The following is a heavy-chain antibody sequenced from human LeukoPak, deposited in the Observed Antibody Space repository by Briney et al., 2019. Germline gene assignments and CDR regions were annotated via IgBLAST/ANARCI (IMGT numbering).Heavy chain of an antibody. Sequence: SETLSLTCTVSGGSISSANYYWGWIRQPPGKGLEWIGSVYNSGSTYYNPSLKSRVIVSLAMSQNQFSLRLTSVTAADTAVYYCARDTGQYAPGTPGFTRFDPWGQGALVTVSS. CDR3: ARDTGQYAPGTPGFTRFDP. D-gene: IGHD3-10*01. J-gene: IGHJ5*02. V-gene: IGHV4-39*07. CDR2: VYNSGST. CDR1: GGSISSANYY.